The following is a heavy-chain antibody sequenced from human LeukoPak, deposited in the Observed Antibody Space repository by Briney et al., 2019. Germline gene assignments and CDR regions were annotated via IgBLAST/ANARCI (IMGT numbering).Heavy chain of an antibody. CDR1: GYTLTELS. CDR2: FDPEDGET. J-gene: IGHJ6*02. D-gene: IGHD6-19*01. V-gene: IGHV1-24*01. Sequence: ASVKVSCKVSGYTLTELSMHWVRQAPGKGLEWMGGFDPEDGETIYAQKFQGRVTMTEDTSTDTAYIKLSSLRSEDTAVYYCAREGQQWLVADYYYGMDVWGQGTTVTVSS. CDR3: AREGQQWLVADYYYGMDV.